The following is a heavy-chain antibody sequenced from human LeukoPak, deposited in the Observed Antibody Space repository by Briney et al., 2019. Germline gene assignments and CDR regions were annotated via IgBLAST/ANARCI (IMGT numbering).Heavy chain of an antibody. CDR2: ISGGGDTT. Sequence: GGSLRLSCAASGCTFRSYTMAWVRQAPGRGLEWVSGISGGGDTTYYVDSVNGRFTISRDNSKNTLYLQLNSLTAEDTAVYYCAKELRSHTGWPFDYWGQGTLVTVSS. D-gene: IGHD5-12*01. J-gene: IGHJ4*02. V-gene: IGHV3-23*01. CDR3: AKELRSHTGWPFDY. CDR1: GCTFRSYT.